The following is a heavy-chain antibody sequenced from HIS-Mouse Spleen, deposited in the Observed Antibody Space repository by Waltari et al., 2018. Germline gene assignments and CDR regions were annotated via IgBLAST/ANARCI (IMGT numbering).Heavy chain of an antibody. CDR2: IKHSVST. CDR1: GGSFSGYY. CDR3: ARGKGSSSWYYFDY. V-gene: IGHV4-34*01. Sequence: QVQLQQWGAGLLKPSETLSLTCAVYGGSFSGYYWSWIRQPPGKGLEWIGEIKHSVSTNYNPALKSRVTISVDTSKNQFSLKLSSVTAADTAVYYCARGKGSSSWYYFDYWGQGTLVTVSS. J-gene: IGHJ4*02. D-gene: IGHD6-13*01.